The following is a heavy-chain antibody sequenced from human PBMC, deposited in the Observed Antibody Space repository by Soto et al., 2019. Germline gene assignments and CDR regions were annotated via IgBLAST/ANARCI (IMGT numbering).Heavy chain of an antibody. Sequence: ASVKVSCKASGYTFTIYGISWVRQAPGQGLEWMGWINAGNGNTKCSQKFQGRVTITRDTSASTAYMELSSLRSEDTAVYYCARVYGSGWSFDYWGQGTLVTVSS. CDR2: INAGNGNT. D-gene: IGHD6-19*01. V-gene: IGHV1-18*01. CDR3: ARVYGSGWSFDY. CDR1: GYTFTIYG. J-gene: IGHJ4*02.